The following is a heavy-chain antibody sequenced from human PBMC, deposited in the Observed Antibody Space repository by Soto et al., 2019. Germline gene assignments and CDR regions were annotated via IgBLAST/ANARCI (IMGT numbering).Heavy chain of an antibody. V-gene: IGHV3-30-3*01. D-gene: IGHD4-17*01. CDR2: ISYDGSNK. CDR1: GFTFSSYA. CDR3: ARDLPLPTVTTRWYYYYYYGMDV. Sequence: PGGSLRLSCAASGFTFSSYAMHWVRQAPGKGLEWVAVISYDGSNKYYADSVKGRFTISRDNSKNTLYLQMNSLRAEDTAVYYCARDLPLPTVTTRWYYYYYYGMDVWGQGTSVTVSS. J-gene: IGHJ6*02.